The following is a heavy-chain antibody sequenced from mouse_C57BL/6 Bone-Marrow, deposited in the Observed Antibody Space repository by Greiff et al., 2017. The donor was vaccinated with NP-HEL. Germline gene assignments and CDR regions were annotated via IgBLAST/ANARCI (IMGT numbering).Heavy chain of an antibody. J-gene: IGHJ1*03. CDR1: GFNIKDDY. D-gene: IGHD1-1*01. V-gene: IGHV14-4*01. CDR2: IDPENGDT. Sequence: VQLQQSGAELVRPGASVKLSCTASGFNIKDDYMHWVKQRPEQGLEWIGWIDPENGDTEYASKFQGKATITADTSSNTAYLQLSSLTSEDTAVSYCTTLYSGSSYGYFDVWGTGTTVTVSS. CDR3: TTLYSGSSYGYFDV.